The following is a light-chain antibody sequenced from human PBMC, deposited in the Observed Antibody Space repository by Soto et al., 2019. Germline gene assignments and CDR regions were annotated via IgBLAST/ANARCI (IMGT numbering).Light chain of an antibody. CDR2: GAS. CDR1: QSVSSTY. J-gene: IGKJ1*01. CDR3: QQYGSSPTT. Sequence: EIVLTQSPGTLSLSPGERATLSCRASQSVSSTYLAWYQQKPGQAPRLLIYGASSRATGIPDKFSGSGSGTDFTLTISRLEPEDFGVYYCQQYGSSPTTFGQGTQVEIK. V-gene: IGKV3-20*01.